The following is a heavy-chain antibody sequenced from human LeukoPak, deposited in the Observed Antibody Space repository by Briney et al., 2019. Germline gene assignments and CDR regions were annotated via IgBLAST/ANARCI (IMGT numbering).Heavy chain of an antibody. CDR2: ISFDGRNK. Sequence: PGGSLRLSCAASGFTFSSYGMHWLRQAPGKGLEWVAVISFDGRNKYFADSVKGRFTISRDNSKNTLYLQMNSLRAEDTAVYYCAKEKYRGYSYGSGDYWGQGTLVTVSS. D-gene: IGHD5-18*01. V-gene: IGHV3-30*18. CDR1: GFTFSSYG. J-gene: IGHJ4*02. CDR3: AKEKYRGYSYGSGDY.